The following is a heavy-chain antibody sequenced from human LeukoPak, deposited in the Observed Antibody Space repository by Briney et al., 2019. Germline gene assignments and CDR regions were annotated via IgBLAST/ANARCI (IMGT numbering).Heavy chain of an antibody. CDR1: GLTFTTYT. CDR3: TRDRTVAHFDC. Sequence: GGSLTLSCVASGLTFTTYTMQWGRQAPGEGLEWVSFIIGSSSSIYHPVSVQGRLTVSRDNAKSSLYLQMNSLRAEDTAVYYCTRDRTVAHFDCWGQGTLVTVSS. V-gene: IGHV3-21*01. CDR2: IIGSSSSI. J-gene: IGHJ4*02. D-gene: IGHD2-21*01.